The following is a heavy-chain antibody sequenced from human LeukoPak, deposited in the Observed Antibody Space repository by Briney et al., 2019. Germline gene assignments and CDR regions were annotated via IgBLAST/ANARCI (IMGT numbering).Heavy chain of an antibody. V-gene: IGHV4-59*01. CDR1: GGSLSNYY. CDR3: SKGQYRHDY. CDR2: IDYSGST. Sequence: SETLSLTCTVSGGSLSNYYWTWLRQPPGKRPEWIGYIDYSGSTNYNPSLKSRVTISLDTSKNQFSLTLNSVTAADTAVYYCSKGQYRHDYWGQGTLVTVSS. J-gene: IGHJ4*02. D-gene: IGHD4-11*01.